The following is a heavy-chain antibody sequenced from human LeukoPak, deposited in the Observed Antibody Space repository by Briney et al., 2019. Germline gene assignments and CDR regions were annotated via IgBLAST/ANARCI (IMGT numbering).Heavy chain of an antibody. J-gene: IGHJ5*02. D-gene: IGHD6-19*01. Sequence: GGSLRLSCTASGFTFSITYMAWVRQAPGKGLEWVSVTYGGGDAYYADSVKGRFTIARDNSKKTVSLQMNNLRVDGTAVYYCARVQFQWFDPWGPGTLVTVSS. CDR1: GFTFSITY. CDR3: ARVQFQWFDP. CDR2: TYGGGDA. V-gene: IGHV3-66*01.